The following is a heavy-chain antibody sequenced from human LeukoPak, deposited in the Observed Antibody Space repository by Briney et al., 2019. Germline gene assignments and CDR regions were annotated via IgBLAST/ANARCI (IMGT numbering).Heavy chain of an antibody. J-gene: IGHJ4*02. CDR1: GFRFGDYW. CDR2: IKQDGAEK. CDR3: ARVGAWDLQRVFDY. V-gene: IGHV3-7*01. Sequence: PGGSLRLSCAASGFRFGDYWMTWARHVPGKGLEWVANIKQDGAEKHYAESVEGRFIISRDNAKNSLYLEMDSLKVEDTAVYYCARVGAWDLQRVFDYWGQGTLLTVSS. D-gene: IGHD1-26*01.